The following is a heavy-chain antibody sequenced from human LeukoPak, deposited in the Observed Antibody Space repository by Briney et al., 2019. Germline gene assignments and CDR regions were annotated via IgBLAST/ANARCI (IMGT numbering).Heavy chain of an antibody. Sequence: PSETLSLTCAVSGGSISGYYWSRIRQPPGKGLEGIGYIYYSGSTNYNPSLKSRVTISVDTSKNQFSLKLSSVTAADTAVYYCARDGYSSGWYVSYWGQGTLVTVSS. D-gene: IGHD6-19*01. CDR1: GGSISGYY. CDR3: ARDGYSSGWYVSY. CDR2: IYYSGST. J-gene: IGHJ4*02. V-gene: IGHV4-59*01.